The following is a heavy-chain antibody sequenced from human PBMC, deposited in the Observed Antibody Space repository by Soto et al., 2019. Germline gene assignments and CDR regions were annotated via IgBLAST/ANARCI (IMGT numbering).Heavy chain of an antibody. CDR2: INHRGST. J-gene: IGHJ4*02. Sequence: SETLSLTCTVYGESFSGYYWSWIRQPPGKGLEGIGEINHRGSTNYNQSLKSRVTTTVNTTKNQFSMMLTPVTTEETAVYYCARGRSISACPYCFDYWGQGTLVTVSS. V-gene: IGHV4-34*01. CDR3: ARGRSISACPYCFDY. D-gene: IGHD6-6*01. CDR1: GESFSGYY.